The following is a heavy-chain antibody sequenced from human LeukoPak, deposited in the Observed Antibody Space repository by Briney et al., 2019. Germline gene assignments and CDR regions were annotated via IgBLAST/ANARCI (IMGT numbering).Heavy chain of an antibody. V-gene: IGHV3-21*01. Sequence: GGSLRLSCAASGFTFSSYSMNWVRQAPGKGLEWVSSISSSSSYIYYADSVKGRFSISRDNAKNTLYLQMNSLRVEDTAVYYCARGRPHGNDYWGQGTLVTVSS. J-gene: IGHJ4*02. CDR2: ISSSSSYI. D-gene: IGHD4-23*01. CDR1: GFTFSSYS. CDR3: ARGRPHGNDY.